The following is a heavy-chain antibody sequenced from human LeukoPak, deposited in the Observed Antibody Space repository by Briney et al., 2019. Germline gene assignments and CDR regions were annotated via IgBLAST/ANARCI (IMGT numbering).Heavy chain of an antibody. CDR3: ARSKIFYYGSGSPFDY. Sequence: SETLSLTCTVSGGSISSSSYYWGWIRQPAGKGLEWIGRIYTSGSTNYNPSLKSRVTISVDTSKNQFSLKLSSVTAADTAVYYCARSKIFYYGSGSPFDYWGQGTLVTVSA. CDR1: GGSISSSSYY. V-gene: IGHV4-61*02. D-gene: IGHD3-10*01. CDR2: IYTSGST. J-gene: IGHJ4*02.